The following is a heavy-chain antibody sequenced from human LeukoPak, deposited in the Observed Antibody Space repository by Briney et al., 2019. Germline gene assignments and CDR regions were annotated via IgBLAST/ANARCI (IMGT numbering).Heavy chain of an antibody. Sequence: ASVKVSCKASGYTFTSYGIRWVRQARGQGLEWMEWISAYNGNTNYAQKIQGRVTMTTDTSTSTAYMELRSLRSDDTAVYYCARVVTMVRGKLKDFDYWGQGTLVTVSS. CDR2: ISAYNGNT. D-gene: IGHD3-10*01. CDR3: ARVVTMVRGKLKDFDY. V-gene: IGHV1-18*01. J-gene: IGHJ4*02. CDR1: GYTFTSYG.